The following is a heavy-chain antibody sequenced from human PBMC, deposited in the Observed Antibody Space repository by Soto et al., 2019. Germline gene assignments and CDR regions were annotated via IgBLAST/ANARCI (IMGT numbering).Heavy chain of an antibody. CDR2: ISAYNGNT. CDR3: ARGSIPSYYYDSSGYFNFDY. J-gene: IGHJ4*02. D-gene: IGHD3-22*01. CDR1: GYTFTSYG. Sequence: QVQLVQSGAEVKKPGASVKVSCKASGYTFTSYGISWVRQAPGQGLEWMGWISAYNGNTNYAQKLQGRVTMTTDTSTSTAYMERRSLRSDDTAVYYCARGSIPSYYYDSSGYFNFDYWGKGTLVTVSS. V-gene: IGHV1-18*01.